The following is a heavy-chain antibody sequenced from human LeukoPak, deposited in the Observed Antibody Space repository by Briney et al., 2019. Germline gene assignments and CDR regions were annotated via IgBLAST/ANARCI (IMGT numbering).Heavy chain of an antibody. J-gene: IGHJ4*02. CDR2: FNHSGST. D-gene: IGHD6-19*01. CDR3: ARGKSEWLDNCRPNCFDY. CDR1: GGSFSGYY. V-gene: IGHV4-34*01. Sequence: SETLSLTCAVYGGSFSGYYWSWIRQPPGKGLEWIGEFNHSGSTNYNPSLKSRVTISVDTSKNQFSLKLSSVTAADTAVYYCARGKSEWLDNCRPNCFDYWGQGTLVTVSS.